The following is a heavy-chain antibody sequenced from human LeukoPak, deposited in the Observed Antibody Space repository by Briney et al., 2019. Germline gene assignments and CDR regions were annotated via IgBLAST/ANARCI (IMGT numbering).Heavy chain of an antibody. V-gene: IGHV4-30-2*02. Sequence: SETLSLTCAVSGGSISSGGYSWSWIRQPPGTGLEWIGYIYHSGSTYYNPSLKSRVTISVDRSKNQFSLKLSSVTAADTAVYYCASNYYGSGSYYAYWGQGTLVTVSS. CDR1: GGSISSGGYS. J-gene: IGHJ4*02. CDR2: IYHSGST. D-gene: IGHD3-10*01. CDR3: ASNYYGSGSYYAY.